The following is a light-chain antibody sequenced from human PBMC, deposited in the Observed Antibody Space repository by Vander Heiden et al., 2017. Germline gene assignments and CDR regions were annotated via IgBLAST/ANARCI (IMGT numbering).Light chain of an antibody. CDR2: EVS. CDR1: SSDVGSYNL. V-gene: IGLV2-23*02. Sequence: QSGLTQPASVSGSPEQSITISCTGTSSDVGSYNLVSWYQQHPGKAPKLMIYEVSKRPSGVSNRFSGSKSGNTASLTISGLQAEDEADYYCCSYAGSSTSWVFGGGTKLTVL. J-gene: IGLJ3*02. CDR3: CSYAGSSTSWV.